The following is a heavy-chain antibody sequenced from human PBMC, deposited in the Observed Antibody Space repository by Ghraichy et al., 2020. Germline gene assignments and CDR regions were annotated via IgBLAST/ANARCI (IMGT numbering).Heavy chain of an antibody. J-gene: IGHJ4*02. Sequence: LNISCAASGFTFSSYAMHWVRQAPGKGLEWVAVISYDGSNKYYADSVKGRFTISRDNSKNTLYLQMNSLRAEDTAVYYCARALGIAVAGDYWGQGTLVTVSS. CDR1: GFTFSSYA. D-gene: IGHD6-19*01. CDR2: ISYDGSNK. V-gene: IGHV3-30*04. CDR3: ARALGIAVAGDY.